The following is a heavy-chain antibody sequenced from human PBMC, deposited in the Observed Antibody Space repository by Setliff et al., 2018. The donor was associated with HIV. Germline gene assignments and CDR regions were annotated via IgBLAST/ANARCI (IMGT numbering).Heavy chain of an antibody. CDR2: INVGNDNT. Sequence: ASVKVSCKASGYSFTNYAMHWVRQAPGQRLEWMGWINVGNDNTKYSQSLQDRVTIARDTSASTAYMELSSLRSEDTAVYYCARGHSSSAYDAYDIWGQGTMVTVSS. J-gene: IGHJ3*02. CDR1: GYSFTNYA. D-gene: IGHD6-6*01. V-gene: IGHV1-3*01. CDR3: ARGHSSSAYDAYDI.